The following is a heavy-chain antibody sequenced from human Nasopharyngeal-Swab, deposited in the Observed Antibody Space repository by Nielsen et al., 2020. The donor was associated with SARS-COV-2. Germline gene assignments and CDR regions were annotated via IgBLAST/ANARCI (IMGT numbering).Heavy chain of an antibody. CDR3: ATGAVVAATGWFDP. CDR1: GYTFTSYY. CDR2: INPNSGGT. D-gene: IGHD2-15*01. Sequence: ASVKVSCKASGYTFTSYYMHWVRQAPGQGLEWMGWINPNSGGTNYAQKFQGRVTMTRDTSISTAYMELSRLRSDDTAVYYCATGAVVAATGWFDPWGQGTLVTVSS. J-gene: IGHJ5*02. V-gene: IGHV1-2*02.